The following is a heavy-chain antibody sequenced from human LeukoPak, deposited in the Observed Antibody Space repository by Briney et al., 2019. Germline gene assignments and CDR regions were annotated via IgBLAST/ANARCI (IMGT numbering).Heavy chain of an antibody. CDR3: AKETTVAGFYPYFDY. CDR2: ISGSGGST. Sequence: GGSLLLSCAASGFTFSSSAMNWGRQAPGKGLEWGSYISGSGGSTYYADSVKGRFTISRDNSKNTLYLQMSSLRAEDTAVYYCAKETTVAGFYPYFDYWGQGTPVTVSS. D-gene: IGHD6-19*01. CDR1: GFTFSSSA. J-gene: IGHJ4*02. V-gene: IGHV3-23*01.